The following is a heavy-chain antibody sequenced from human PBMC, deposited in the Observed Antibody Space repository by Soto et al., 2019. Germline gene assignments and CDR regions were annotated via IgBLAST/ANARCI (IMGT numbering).Heavy chain of an antibody. D-gene: IGHD3-22*01. CDR3: ARAVHYYYDSSGYYYGVFYFDY. V-gene: IGHV1-8*01. J-gene: IGHJ4*02. CDR1: GYTFTSYD. Sequence: QVQLVQSGAEVKKPGASVKVSCKASGYTFTSYDINWVRQATGQGLEWMGWMNPNSGNTGYAKKFQGRVTMTRNTSISTVYMEMSSMRSEDTAVYYCARAVHYYYDSSGYYYGVFYFDYWGQGTLVTVSS. CDR2: MNPNSGNT.